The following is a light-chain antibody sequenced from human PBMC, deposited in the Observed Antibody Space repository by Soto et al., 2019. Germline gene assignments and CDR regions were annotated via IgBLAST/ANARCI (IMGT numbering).Light chain of an antibody. V-gene: IGKV3-11*01. CDR2: DAS. CDR3: QQRSNWPRT. CDR1: QSVSSY. J-gene: IGKJ1*01. Sequence: EIVLTQSAATLSLSPGERATLSCRASQSVSSYLVWYQQKPGQAPRLLIYDASNRATGIPARFRGSGSGTDFTLTISSLEPEDFAVYYRQQRSNWPRTFGPGTKVDIK.